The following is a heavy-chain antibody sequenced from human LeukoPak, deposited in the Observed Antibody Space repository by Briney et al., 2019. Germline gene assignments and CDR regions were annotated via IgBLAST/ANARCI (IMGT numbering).Heavy chain of an antibody. Sequence: PGRSLRLSCAASGFTFSSFVMHWVRQAPGKGLEWVAVISKDGSDKYYVDSVKGRFAISRDNSRNTLYLQMNSLRAEDTAVYFCAKESCTMTNWLGDWGQGTLVTVSS. D-gene: IGHD2-8*01. CDR1: GFTFSSFV. CDR3: AKESCTMTNWLGD. CDR2: ISKDGSDK. J-gene: IGHJ4*02. V-gene: IGHV3-30*18.